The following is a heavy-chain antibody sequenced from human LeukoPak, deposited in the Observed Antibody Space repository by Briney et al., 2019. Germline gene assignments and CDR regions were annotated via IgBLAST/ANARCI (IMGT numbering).Heavy chain of an antibody. V-gene: IGHV3-48*02. Sequence: GGSLSLYCVASGFTFSYYSMNWVRQAPGKGLEWVSYINSISGEIWYADSVKGRFTISRDDAKNSLYLQMNSLRDEDTAVYYCARDHGDAFDYWGQGTLVTVSS. CDR2: INSISGEI. J-gene: IGHJ4*02. D-gene: IGHD5-24*01. CDR3: ARDHGDAFDY. CDR1: GFTFSYYS.